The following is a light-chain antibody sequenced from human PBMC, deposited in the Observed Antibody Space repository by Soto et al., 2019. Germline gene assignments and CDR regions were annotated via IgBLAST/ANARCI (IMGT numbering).Light chain of an antibody. CDR2: DVS. CDR1: SSDVGGYNF. J-gene: IGLJ3*02. CDR3: SSYASSTTQV. Sequence: QSALTQPASVSGSPGQSITISCTGTSSDVGGYNFVSWYQQHPGKVPKLMIYDVSNRPSGVSNRFSGYKSGNTASLTISGLQAEDEADYYCSSYASSTTQVFGGGTKRTVL. V-gene: IGLV2-14*01.